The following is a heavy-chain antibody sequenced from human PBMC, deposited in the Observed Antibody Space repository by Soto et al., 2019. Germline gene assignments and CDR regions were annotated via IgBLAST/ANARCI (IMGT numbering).Heavy chain of an antibody. Sequence: GGSLRLSCAASGFTFSSFWMSWVRQAPGKGLEWVANIKTDGSETHYVDSVKGRFTISRDNPKTSLFLQMNSLRVEDTAVYFCTSDRYPRFYHGSGSYPYYWGQGAPVTVSS. CDR2: IKTDGSET. J-gene: IGHJ4*02. V-gene: IGHV3-7*03. D-gene: IGHD3-10*01. CDR3: TSDRYPRFYHGSGSYPYY. CDR1: GFTFSSFW.